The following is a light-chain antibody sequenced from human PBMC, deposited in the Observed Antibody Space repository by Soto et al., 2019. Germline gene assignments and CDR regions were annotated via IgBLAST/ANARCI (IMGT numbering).Light chain of an antibody. Sequence: DIQMTQSPSSLSASVGDRVTITCRASQSISGYLNWYQQKPGKAPKLLIYAASSLQSGVPSRFSGSGSGTDFTLTISSLQPEDFATYYCQQSYSTPWTFGQATKVDIK. CDR1: QSISGY. V-gene: IGKV1-39*01. CDR3: QQSYSTPWT. J-gene: IGKJ1*01. CDR2: AAS.